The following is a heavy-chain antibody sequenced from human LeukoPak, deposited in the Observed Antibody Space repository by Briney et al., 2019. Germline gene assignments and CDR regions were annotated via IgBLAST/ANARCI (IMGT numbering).Heavy chain of an antibody. D-gene: IGHD4-11*01. CDR1: GGSFSGYY. CDR2: INHSGST. V-gene: IGHV4-34*01. J-gene: IGHJ1*01. Sequence: ASETLSLTCAVYGGSFSGYYWSWIRQPPGKGLEWIGEINHSGSTNYNPSLKSRVTISVDTSKNQFSLKLSSVTAADTAVYYCARGYSAGYLQHWGQGTLVTVSS. CDR3: ARGYSAGYLQH.